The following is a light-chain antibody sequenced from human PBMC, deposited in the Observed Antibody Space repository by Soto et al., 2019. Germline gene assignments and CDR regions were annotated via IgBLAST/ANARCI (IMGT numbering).Light chain of an antibody. J-gene: IGLJ1*01. CDR2: EGS. CDR1: SSDVGSYNL. Sequence: QSALTQPASVSGSRGQSITISCTGTSSDVGSYNLVSWYQQHPGKAPKLMIYEGSKRPSGVSNRFSGSKSGNTASLTISGLQAEDEADYYCCSYAGTSLYVFGTGTNVTVL. CDR3: CSYAGTSLYV. V-gene: IGLV2-23*01.